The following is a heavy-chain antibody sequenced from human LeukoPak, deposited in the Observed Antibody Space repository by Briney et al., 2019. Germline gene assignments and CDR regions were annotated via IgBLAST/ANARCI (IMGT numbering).Heavy chain of an antibody. J-gene: IGHJ4*02. CDR3: ARLITIFGVVDSRHFDY. CDR1: GGTFSSYA. Sequence: SVKVSCKASGGTFSSYAISWVRQAPGQGLEWMGGIIPIFGTANYAQKFQGRVTIAADESTSTAYMELSSLRSEDTAVYYCARLITIFGVVDSRHFDYWGQGTLVTVSS. V-gene: IGHV1-69*01. D-gene: IGHD3-3*01. CDR2: IIPIFGTA.